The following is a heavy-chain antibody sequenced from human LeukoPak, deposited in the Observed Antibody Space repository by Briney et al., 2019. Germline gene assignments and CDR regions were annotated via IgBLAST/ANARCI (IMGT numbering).Heavy chain of an antibody. J-gene: IGHJ4*02. Sequence: PGASLRLSCAAPGFTFSSYAMSRVRQAPGKGLEWVSGIGGSGGSTYYADSVKGRLTISRDNSKNTVYLQMNSLRAEDTAVYYCAKLSGDYKTKFDSWGQGTLVTVSS. V-gene: IGHV3-23*01. CDR1: GFTFSSYA. CDR3: AKLSGDYKTKFDS. CDR2: IGGSGGST. D-gene: IGHD4-17*01.